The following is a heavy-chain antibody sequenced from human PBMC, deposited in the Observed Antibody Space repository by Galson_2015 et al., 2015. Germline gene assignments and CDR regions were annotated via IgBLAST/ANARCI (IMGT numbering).Heavy chain of an antibody. V-gene: IGHV3-23*01. CDR1: GFTFSSYA. CDR3: AKEHTYYDFWSGYGYYYYGMDV. J-gene: IGHJ6*02. D-gene: IGHD3-3*01. CDR2: ISGSGGST. Sequence: SLRLSCAASGFTFSSYAMSWVRQAPGKGLEWVSAISGSGGSTYYADSVKGRFTISRDNSKNTLYLQMNSLRAEDTAVYYCAKEHTYYDFWSGYGYYYYGMDVWGQGTTVTVSS.